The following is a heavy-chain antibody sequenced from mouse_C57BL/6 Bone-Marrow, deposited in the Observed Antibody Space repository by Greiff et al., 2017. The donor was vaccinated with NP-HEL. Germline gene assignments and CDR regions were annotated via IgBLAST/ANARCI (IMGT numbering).Heavy chain of an antibody. V-gene: IGHV5-6*01. CDR2: ISSGGSYT. Sequence: DVQLVESGGDLVKPGGSLKLSCAASGFTFSSYGMSWVRQTPDKRLEWVATISSGGSYTYYPDSVKGRFTISRDNAKNTLYLQMSSLKSEDTAMYYCARLLGGWGQGTTLTVSS. CDR1: GFTFSSYG. CDR3: ARLLGG. J-gene: IGHJ2*01. D-gene: IGHD4-1*01.